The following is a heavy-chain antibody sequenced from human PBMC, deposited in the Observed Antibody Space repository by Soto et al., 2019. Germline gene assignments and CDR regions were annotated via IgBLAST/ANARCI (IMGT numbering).Heavy chain of an antibody. D-gene: IGHD3-16*01. V-gene: IGHV3-30*03. CDR2: ISYDGSNK. J-gene: IGHJ6*02. CDR3: VGALTYEVPYYYYGMDA. CDR1: GFTFSSYG. Sequence: GGSLRLSCAASGFTFSSYGMHWVRQAPGKGLEWVAVISYDGSNKYYADSVKGRFTISRDNSKNTLYLQMNSLRAEDTAVYYCVGALTYEVPYYYYGMDAWGQGTTVTVSS.